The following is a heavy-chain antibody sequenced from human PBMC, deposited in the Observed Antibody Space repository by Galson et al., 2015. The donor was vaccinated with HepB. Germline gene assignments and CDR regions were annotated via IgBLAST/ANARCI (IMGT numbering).Heavy chain of an antibody. CDR1: GFTFSSYG. D-gene: IGHD3-9*01. Sequence: SLRLSCAASGFTFSSYGMHWVRQAPGKGLEWVAVISYDGSNKYYADSVKGRFTISRDNSKNTLYLQMNSLRAEDTAVYYCAKDSAVLRYFDWLLWPPDYWGQGTLVTVSS. CDR3: AKDSAVLRYFDWLLWPPDY. V-gene: IGHV3-30*18. J-gene: IGHJ4*02. CDR2: ISYDGSNK.